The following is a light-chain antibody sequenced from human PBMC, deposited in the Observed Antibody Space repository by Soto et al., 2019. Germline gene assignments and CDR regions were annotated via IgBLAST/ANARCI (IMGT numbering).Light chain of an antibody. CDR2: NND. V-gene: IGLV1-44*01. Sequence: QSLLTQAPSASGTPGQRVTISCSGSTSNIGSNTVDWFQQVPGTAPKLLIYNNDKRPSGVLDRFSGSKSGTSAPLAISGLQSGDEADYYCAAWDDSLKGVLFGGGTKLTVL. J-gene: IGLJ2*01. CDR3: AAWDDSLKGVL. CDR1: TSNIGSNT.